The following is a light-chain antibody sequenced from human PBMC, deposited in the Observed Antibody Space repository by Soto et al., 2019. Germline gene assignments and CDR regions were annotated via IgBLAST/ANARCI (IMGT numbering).Light chain of an antibody. CDR1: QSVSSY. V-gene: IGKV3-11*01. Sequence: ILLTQSPGPVSLSQGESATLSCKASQSVSSYLAWYQQKPGQAPRLLIYDASNRATGIPARFSGSGSGTDFTLTISSLEPEDVAVYYCQQRSNWPRTFGQGTKVDIK. J-gene: IGKJ1*01. CDR2: DAS. CDR3: QQRSNWPRT.